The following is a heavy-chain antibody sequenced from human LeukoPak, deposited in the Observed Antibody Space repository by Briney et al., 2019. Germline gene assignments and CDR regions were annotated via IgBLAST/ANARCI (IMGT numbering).Heavy chain of an antibody. D-gene: IGHD2-2*01. Sequence: RASVKVSCKASGYTFTSYYMHWVRQAPGQGLEWMGIINPSGGSTSYAQKFQGRVTMTRNTSISTAYMELSSLRSEDTAVYYCARSCSSTSCRYYYYYGMDVWGQGTTVTVSS. CDR3: ARSCSSTSCRYYYYYGMDV. CDR2: INPSGGST. V-gene: IGHV1-46*01. CDR1: GYTFTSYY. J-gene: IGHJ6*02.